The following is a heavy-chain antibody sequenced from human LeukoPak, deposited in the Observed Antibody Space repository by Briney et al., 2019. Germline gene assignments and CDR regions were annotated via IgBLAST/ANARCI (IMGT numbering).Heavy chain of an antibody. V-gene: IGHV3-21*01. D-gene: IGHD3-22*01. CDR3: ARDSDYDSSGYSGGFDY. CDR1: GFTFSSYS. CDR2: ISSSSSYI. J-gene: IGHJ4*02. Sequence: PGGSLRLSCAASGFTFSSYSMNWVRQAPGKGLEWVSSISSSSSYIYYADSVKGRFTISGDNAKNSLYLQMNSLRAEDTAVYYCARDSDYDSSGYSGGFDYWGQGTLVTVSS.